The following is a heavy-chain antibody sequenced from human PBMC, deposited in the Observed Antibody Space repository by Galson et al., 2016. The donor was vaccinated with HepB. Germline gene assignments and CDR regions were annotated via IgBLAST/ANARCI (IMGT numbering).Heavy chain of an antibody. V-gene: IGHV4-59*01. CDR2: IYYSGNT. D-gene: IGHD1-26*01. J-gene: IGHJ4*02. CDR1: RGSINGFY. CDR3: AREQSLGRFDY. Sequence: SETLSLTCTVSRGSINGFYWSWIRQSPGKGLEWIGYIYYSGNTKYNPSLKSRVTFSVDTSKSQFALKMTSVSASDTAVYYCAREQSLGRFDYWGPGVLVTVSS.